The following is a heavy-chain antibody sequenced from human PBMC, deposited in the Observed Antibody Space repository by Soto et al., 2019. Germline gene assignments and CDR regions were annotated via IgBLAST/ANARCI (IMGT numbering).Heavy chain of an antibody. CDR2: IDPSDSST. CDR1: GNSFTKYW. CDR3: ASTPKWLQFHFDS. Sequence: LGESLKISCKYSGNSFTKYWINWVRQMPGKGLEWVGRIDPSDSSTKSSPSFQGHVTISGDKSIRTAYLQWTGLQTSDTAMYYCASTPKWLQFHFDSWGQGTLVTVS. J-gene: IGHJ4*02. V-gene: IGHV5-10-1*01. D-gene: IGHD5-12*01.